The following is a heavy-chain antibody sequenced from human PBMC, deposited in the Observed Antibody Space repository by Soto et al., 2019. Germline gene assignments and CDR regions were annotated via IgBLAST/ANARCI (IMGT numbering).Heavy chain of an antibody. J-gene: IGHJ5*02. CDR1: GGSISSSSYY. V-gene: IGHV4-39*01. D-gene: IGHD1-1*01. CDR3: AIPVFSGRNDCRIDP. Sequence: SETLSLTCTVSGGSISSSSYYWGWIRQPPGKGLEWIGSSYYSGSTCYNPSLKRRVTISVDTSKNQFSLKLSSVTAAETAVYYCAIPVFSGRNDCRIDPWGQGTLVTVSS. CDR2: SYYSGST.